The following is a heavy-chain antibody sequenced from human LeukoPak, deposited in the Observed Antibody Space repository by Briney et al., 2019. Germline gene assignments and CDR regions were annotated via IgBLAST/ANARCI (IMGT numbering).Heavy chain of an antibody. CDR1: GYTFTGYY. CDR3: ARATGYCSGGSCYDGDY. V-gene: IGHV1-2*02. Sequence: GASVKVSCKASGYTFTGYYIHWVRQAPGQGLEWMGWINPNSGGTNYAQKFQGRVTMTRDTSISTAYMELSRLRSDDTAVYYCARATGYCSGGSCYDGDYWGQGTLVTVSS. J-gene: IGHJ4*02. CDR2: INPNSGGT. D-gene: IGHD2-15*01.